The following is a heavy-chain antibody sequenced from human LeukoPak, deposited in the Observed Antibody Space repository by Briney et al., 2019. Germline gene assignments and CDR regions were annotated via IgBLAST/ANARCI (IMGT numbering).Heavy chain of an antibody. Sequence: PGGSLRLSCVASGFTFSDYYMSWIRQAPGKGLEWVSYIPSTSSYTTYADSVKGRFTISRDNAKNSLYLQMNSLRAEDTAVYYCARAANTAAGTPTLAIDYWGQGTLDTVSS. D-gene: IGHD6-13*01. CDR3: ARAANTAAGTPTLAIDY. V-gene: IGHV3-11*05. CDR1: GFTFSDYY. CDR2: IPSTSSYT. J-gene: IGHJ4*01.